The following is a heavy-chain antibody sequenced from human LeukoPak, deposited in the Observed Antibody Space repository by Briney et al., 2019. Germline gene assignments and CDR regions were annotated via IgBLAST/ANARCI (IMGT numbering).Heavy chain of an antibody. D-gene: IGHD4-17*01. CDR3: AKRPSDYGDYVSYFDY. Sequence: GGSLRLSCAASGFSFISYGMQWVRQAPGKGLEWVGVISDDGRRKDYADSVKGRFTISRDNSKDTLYLRMNSLRAEDTAVYYCAKRPSDYGDYVSYFDYWGQGTLVTVSS. CDR2: ISDDGRRK. J-gene: IGHJ4*02. CDR1: GFSFISYG. V-gene: IGHV3-30*18.